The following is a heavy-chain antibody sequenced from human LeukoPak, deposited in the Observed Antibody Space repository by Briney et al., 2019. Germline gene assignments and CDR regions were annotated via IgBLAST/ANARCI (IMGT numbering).Heavy chain of an antibody. V-gene: IGHV4-59*01. J-gene: IGHJ4*02. Sequence: SETLSLTCTVSGGSISSYYWSWIRQPPGKGLEYIGCISYSGSTNYNPSLKSRVTMSVDTSKDQFSLKLSSVTAADTAVYYCARAGPRRDGYNVDYWGQGTLVTVSS. CDR3: ARAGPRRDGYNVDY. CDR2: ISYSGST. D-gene: IGHD5-24*01. CDR1: GGSISSYY.